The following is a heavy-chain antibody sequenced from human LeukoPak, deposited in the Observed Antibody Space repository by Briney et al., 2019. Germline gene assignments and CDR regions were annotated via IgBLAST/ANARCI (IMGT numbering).Heavy chain of an antibody. CDR1: GGTFSSYA. CDR2: IIPIFGTA. Sequence: GASVNVSCKASGGTFSSYAISWVRQAPGQGLEWMGGIIPIFGTANYAQKFQGRVTITADESTSTAYMELSSLRSEDTAVYYCARVYDEEWLPFYWGQGTLVTVSS. CDR3: ARVYDEEWLPFY. D-gene: IGHD3-3*01. J-gene: IGHJ4*02. V-gene: IGHV1-69*13.